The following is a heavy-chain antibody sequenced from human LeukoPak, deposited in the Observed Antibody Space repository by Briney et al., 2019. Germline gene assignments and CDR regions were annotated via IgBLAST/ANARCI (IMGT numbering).Heavy chain of an antibody. J-gene: IGHJ4*02. CDR3: TRYSSSGLDY. Sequence: GGSLRLSCAASGFTFSGCAMHWVRQASGKGLEWVGRIRSKANSYATAYAASVKGRFTISRDDSKNTAYLQMNSLKTEDTAVYYCTRYSSSGLDYWGQGTLVTVSS. V-gene: IGHV3-73*01. CDR1: GFTFSGCA. D-gene: IGHD6-13*01. CDR2: IRSKANSYAT.